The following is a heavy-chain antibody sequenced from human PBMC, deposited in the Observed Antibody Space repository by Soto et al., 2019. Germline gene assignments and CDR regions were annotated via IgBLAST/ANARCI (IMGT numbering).Heavy chain of an antibody. J-gene: IGHJ6*02. CDR3: ARDRGSITIFGVGQYYYYGMDG. CDR2: INPSGGST. D-gene: IGHD3-3*01. V-gene: IGHV1-46*01. Sequence: GASVKVSCKASGYTFTSYYMHWVRQAPGQGLEWMGIINPSGGSTSYAQKFQGRVTMTRDTSTSTVYMELSSLRSEDTAVYYCARDRGSITIFGVGQYYYYGMDGWGQGTTVTVAS. CDR1: GYTFTSYY.